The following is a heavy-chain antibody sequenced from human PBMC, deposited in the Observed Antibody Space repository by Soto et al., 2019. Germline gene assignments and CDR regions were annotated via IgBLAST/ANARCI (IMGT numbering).Heavy chain of an antibody. Sequence: QDRLVQSGVEVKKPGASVRVSCKASGYSFTNYGITWVRQAPGQGVEWMGWISAYNGNTKYAQKFQCRVTLTTDAFTSTAYLEFRSLRSDDTAVYYCARDRGVAPPVAGNTHYYYYMDVWGKGTTVTVSS. J-gene: IGHJ6*03. CDR2: ISAYNGNT. CDR3: ARDRGVAPPVAGNTHYYYYMDV. CDR1: GYSFTNYG. D-gene: IGHD1-1*01. V-gene: IGHV1-18*01.